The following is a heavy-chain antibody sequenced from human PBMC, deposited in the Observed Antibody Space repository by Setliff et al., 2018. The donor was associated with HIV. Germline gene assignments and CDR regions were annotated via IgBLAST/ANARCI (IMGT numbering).Heavy chain of an antibody. V-gene: IGHV3-9*01. CDR1: GFQFQFYA. CDR3: VRDTTSGWMLTN. CDR2: ITWNSVNI. Sequence: SLRLSCLASGFQFQFYAMHWVRQAPGKGLEWLSGITWNSVNIDYADSVRGRFTISRDNARDSLYLQMNSLRAEDTAVYYCVRDTTSGWMLTNWGQGTLVTVSS. J-gene: IGHJ4*02. D-gene: IGHD6-25*01.